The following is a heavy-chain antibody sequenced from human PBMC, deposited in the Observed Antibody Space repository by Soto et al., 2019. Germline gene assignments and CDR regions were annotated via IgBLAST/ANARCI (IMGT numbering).Heavy chain of an antibody. D-gene: IGHD2-2*01. V-gene: IGHV3-21*01. CDR2: ISSSSSYI. J-gene: IGHJ6*02. CDR1: GFTFSSYS. Sequence: EVQLVESGGGLVKPGGSLRLSCAASGFTFSSYSMNWVRQAPGKGMEWVSSISSSSSYIYYADSVKGRFTISRDNAKNSLYLQMNSLRAEDTAVYYCARERCSSTSCYRRTYYYYYGMDVWGQGTTVTVSS. CDR3: ARERCSSTSCYRRTYYYYYGMDV.